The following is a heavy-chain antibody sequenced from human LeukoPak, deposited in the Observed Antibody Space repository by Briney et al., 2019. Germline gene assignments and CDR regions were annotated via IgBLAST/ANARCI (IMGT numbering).Heavy chain of an antibody. Sequence: KSSETLSLTCTVSGGSISSGSYYWSWIRQPAGKGLEWIGHIYASGSNDYNPSLKSRVTMSLDMAKNQFSLRLTSVTAADTAVYFCARMVPAGTHNYWGQGLLVTVSS. J-gene: IGHJ4*02. CDR3: ARMVPAGTHNY. D-gene: IGHD2-2*01. CDR1: GGSISSGSYY. CDR2: IYASGSN. V-gene: IGHV4-61*09.